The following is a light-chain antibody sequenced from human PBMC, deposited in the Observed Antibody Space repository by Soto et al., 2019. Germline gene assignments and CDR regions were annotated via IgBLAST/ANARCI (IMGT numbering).Light chain of an antibody. V-gene: IGKV3-15*01. CDR2: DVS. CDR3: QQYTDWPLT. Sequence: DIVMTPSPATLSVSPGERAHLSCRASQSVSSNLAWYQQKPGQAPRLLIYDVSIRATGVPARFSGTGSGTDFTLTISRLEPEDFAVYYCQQYTDWPLTFGQGTKVDIK. J-gene: IGKJ1*01. CDR1: QSVSSN.